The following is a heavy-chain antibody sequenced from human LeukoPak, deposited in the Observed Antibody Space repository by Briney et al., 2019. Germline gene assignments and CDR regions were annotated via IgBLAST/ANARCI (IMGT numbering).Heavy chain of an antibody. V-gene: IGHV3-23*01. D-gene: IGHD3-22*01. CDR2: ISGGGGST. J-gene: IGHJ4*02. CDR1: GFTFSSYA. CDR3: AKDSYYDSSGYYLNYFDY. Sequence: GGSLRLSCAASGFTFSSYAMSWVRQAPGKGLEWVSAISGGGGSTYYADSVKGRFTISRDNSKNTLYLQMSSLRAEDTAVYYCAKDSYYDSSGYYLNYFDYWGQGTQVTVSS.